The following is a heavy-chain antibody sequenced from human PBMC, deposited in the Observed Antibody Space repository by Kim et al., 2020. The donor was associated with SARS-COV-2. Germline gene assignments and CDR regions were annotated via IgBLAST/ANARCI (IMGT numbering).Heavy chain of an antibody. Sequence: SVKVSCKASGGTFSSYAISWVRQAPGQGLEWMGGIIPIFGTANYAQKFQGRVTITADESTSTAYMELSSLRSEDTAVYYCAGPRGANITMIVPDEHAFDIWGQGTMVTVSS. CDR1: GGTFSSYA. CDR3: AGPRGANITMIVPDEHAFDI. CDR2: IIPIFGTA. D-gene: IGHD3-22*01. J-gene: IGHJ3*02. V-gene: IGHV1-69*13.